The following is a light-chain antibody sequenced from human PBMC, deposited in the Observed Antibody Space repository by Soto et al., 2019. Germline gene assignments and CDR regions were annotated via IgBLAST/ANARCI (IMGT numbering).Light chain of an antibody. J-gene: IGLJ1*01. CDR2: EVS. CDR1: SSDVGGYNY. CDR3: HSYTTSSTYV. Sequence: QSALTQPASVSGSPGQSITISCTGTSSDVGGYNYVSWYQQHPGKAPKLMIYEVSNWPSGVSNRFSGSKSGNTTSLTISGLQAEDEADYYCHSYTTSSTYVFGTGTKLTVL. V-gene: IGLV2-14*01.